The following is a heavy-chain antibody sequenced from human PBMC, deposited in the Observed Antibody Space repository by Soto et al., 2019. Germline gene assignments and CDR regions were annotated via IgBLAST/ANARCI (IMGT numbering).Heavy chain of an antibody. CDR1: GGSFSSSSYY. CDR2: IYYSGST. V-gene: IGHV4-39*01. D-gene: IGHD2-2*01. CDR3: ARVRSSTSCYFDY. Sequence: QLQLQESGPGLVKPSETLSLTCTVSGGSFSSSSYYWGWIRQPPGKGLEWIGSIYYSGSTYYNPSLKSRVTISVDTSKNQFSLKLSSVTAADTAVYYCARVRSSTSCYFDYWGQGTLVTVSS. J-gene: IGHJ4*02.